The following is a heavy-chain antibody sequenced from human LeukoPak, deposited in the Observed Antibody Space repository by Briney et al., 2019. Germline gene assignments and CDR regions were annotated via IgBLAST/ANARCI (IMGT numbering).Heavy chain of an antibody. CDR2: ISSSSSTI. J-gene: IGHJ2*01. V-gene: IGHV3-48*01. D-gene: IGHD3-9*01. CDR3: AGGLRYFECLLYPVYFDL. CDR1: GFTFSSYS. Sequence: GGSLRLSCAASGFTFSSYSMNWVRQAPGKGLEWVSYISSSSSTIYYADSVKGRFTISRDNAKNSLYLQMNSLRAEDTAVYYCAGGLRYFECLLYPVYFDLWGRGPLVTVSS.